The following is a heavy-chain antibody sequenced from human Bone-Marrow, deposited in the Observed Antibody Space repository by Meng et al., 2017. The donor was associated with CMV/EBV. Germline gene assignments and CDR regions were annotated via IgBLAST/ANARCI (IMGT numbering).Heavy chain of an antibody. D-gene: IGHD1-14*01. J-gene: IGHJ6*02. Sequence: GGSLRLSCAASEVTFNTYAMNWVRQAPGQGLVWVSAISGSSDTTYYADSVRGRFTISRDNSRNTLYLLIHSLRAEDTAVYYCAIVGLAGPDPRGHYYYGMDVWGRGTTFTVSS. V-gene: IGHV3-23*01. CDR3: AIVGLAGPDPRGHYYYGMDV. CDR1: EVTFNTYA. CDR2: ISGSSDTT.